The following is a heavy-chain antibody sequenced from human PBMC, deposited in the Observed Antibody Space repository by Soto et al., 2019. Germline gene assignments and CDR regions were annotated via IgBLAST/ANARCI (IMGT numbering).Heavy chain of an antibody. J-gene: IGHJ6*02. CDR1: GGSISSGGYS. CDR2: IYESGST. Sequence: QLQLQESGSGLVKPSQTLSLTCAVSGGSISSGGYSWSWIRQPPGNGLEWIGYIYESGSTYYNPSLKSRVTISVDRSKIQFSLKLSSVTAADTAVYYCARAHYGDYGYGMDVWGQGTTVTVSS. CDR3: ARAHYGDYGYGMDV. V-gene: IGHV4-30-2*01. D-gene: IGHD4-17*01.